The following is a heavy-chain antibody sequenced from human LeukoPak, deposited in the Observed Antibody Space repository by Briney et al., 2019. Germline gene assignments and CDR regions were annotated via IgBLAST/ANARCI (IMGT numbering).Heavy chain of an antibody. CDR2: ISGSGGST. V-gene: IGHV3-23*01. CDR3: AKVAAAYYYYMDV. CDR1: GFTFSSYA. D-gene: IGHD6-13*01. J-gene: IGHJ6*03. Sequence: PGRSLRLSCSASGFTFSSYAMSWVRQAPGKGLEWVSAISGSGGSTYYADSVKGRFTISRDNSKNTLYLQMNSLRAEDTAVYYCAKVAAAYYYYMDVWGKGTTVTVSS.